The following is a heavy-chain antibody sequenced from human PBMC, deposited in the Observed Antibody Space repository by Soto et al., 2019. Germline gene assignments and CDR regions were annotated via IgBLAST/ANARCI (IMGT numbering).Heavy chain of an antibody. CDR1: GYPFIKYG. V-gene: IGHV1-18*04. CDR3: APTYDTWFDH. CDR2: IKVDSGYT. J-gene: IGHJ5*02. Sequence: QLQLVQSAAEVKKPGASVRVSGKAYGYPFIKYGLSWIRQAPEQGLEWMGWIKVDSGYTNYAQKFQGRVTMTADTPSATAYMELMSLRLKDTAVYFGAPTYDTWFDHWGQGTLVSVSS. D-gene: IGHD3-9*01.